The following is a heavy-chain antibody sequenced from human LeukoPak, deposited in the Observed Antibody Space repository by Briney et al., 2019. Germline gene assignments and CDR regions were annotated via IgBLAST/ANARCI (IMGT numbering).Heavy chain of an antibody. CDR2: IYYSGST. CDR1: GGSISSSSYY. D-gene: IGHD3-22*01. V-gene: IGHV4-39*01. CDR3: ARHSEVYDSSGYLYYFDY. Sequence: SETLSLTCTVSGGSISSSSYYWGWIRQPPGKGLEWIGSIYYSGSTYYNPSLKSRVTISVDTSKNQFSLKLSSVTAADTAVYYCARHSEVYDSSGYLYYFDYWGQGTLVTVSS. J-gene: IGHJ4*02.